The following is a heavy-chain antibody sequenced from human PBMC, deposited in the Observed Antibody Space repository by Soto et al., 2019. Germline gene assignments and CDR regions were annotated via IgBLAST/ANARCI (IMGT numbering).Heavy chain of an antibody. D-gene: IGHD2-2*01. Sequence: QVQLVQSGAEVKKHGASVKVSCKASGYTFTSHDINWMREATGQGLEWMGWMNPNSGHTNYAQKFQGRVTMTRNTSISTAYVELTSLRSEDTAVYYCASAMSTTWGQGTLVTVSS. CDR3: ASAMSTT. V-gene: IGHV1-8*01. J-gene: IGHJ5*02. CDR1: GYTFTSHD. CDR2: MNPNSGHT.